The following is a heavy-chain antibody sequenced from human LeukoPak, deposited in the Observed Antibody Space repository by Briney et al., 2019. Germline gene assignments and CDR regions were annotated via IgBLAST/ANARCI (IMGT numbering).Heavy chain of an antibody. CDR2: INPSGGST. D-gene: IGHD3-22*01. V-gene: IGHV1-46*01. Sequence: GASVKVSCKASGYTFTSYYMHWVRQAPGQGLEWMGIINPSGGSTSYAQKFQGRVTMTRDMSTSTVYMELSSLRSEDTAVYYCARVEIHMIGYNWFDPWGQGTLVTVSS. J-gene: IGHJ5*02. CDR3: ARVEIHMIGYNWFDP. CDR1: GYTFTSYY.